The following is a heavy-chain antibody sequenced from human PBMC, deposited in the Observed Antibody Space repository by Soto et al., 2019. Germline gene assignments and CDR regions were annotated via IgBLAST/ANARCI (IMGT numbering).Heavy chain of an antibody. V-gene: IGHV3-30*18. J-gene: IGHJ3*01. CDR1: GFTFNNYG. Sequence: QVQLVESGGGVVQPGTSLRLSCAASGFTFNNYGMHWVRQAPGTGLEWVAAISNDGSDKYYADSVKGRLTISRDNSKNTLYLQMDSLRAEDTAVYYCAKDQGIAASHGIDWGQVTMVTVSS. CDR3: AKDQGIAASHGID. CDR2: ISNDGSDK. D-gene: IGHD6-13*01.